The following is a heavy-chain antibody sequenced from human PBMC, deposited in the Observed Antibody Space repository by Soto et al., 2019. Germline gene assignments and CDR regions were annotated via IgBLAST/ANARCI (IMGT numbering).Heavy chain of an antibody. CDR1: GFTFSSYD. V-gene: IGHV3-13*01. CDR3: ARGARGFGELFGYDY. CDR2: IGTAGDT. D-gene: IGHD3-10*01. J-gene: IGHJ4*02. Sequence: EVQLVESGGGLVQPGGSLRLSCAASGFTFSSYDMHWVRQATGKGLEWVSAIGTAGDTYYPGSVKGRFTISRENAKNSFYLQMNSLRAGDTAVYYCARGARGFGELFGYDYWGQGTLVTVSS.